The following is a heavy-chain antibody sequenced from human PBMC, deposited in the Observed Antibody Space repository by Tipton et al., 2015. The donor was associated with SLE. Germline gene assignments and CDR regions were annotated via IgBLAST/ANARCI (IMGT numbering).Heavy chain of an antibody. CDR3: ARALSTMILEVPGPFDM. CDR2: ISNSGST. J-gene: IGHJ3*02. Sequence: TLSLTCTASGDSTTSRYWNWIRQAPGKGLEYIGYISNSGSTNYNPSLKSRVTISLDLSKNHFSLTLSSVTAADTAVYYCARALSTMILEVPGPFDMWGQGTMVTVSS. V-gene: IGHV4-59*11. CDR1: GDSTTSRY. D-gene: IGHD3-22*01.